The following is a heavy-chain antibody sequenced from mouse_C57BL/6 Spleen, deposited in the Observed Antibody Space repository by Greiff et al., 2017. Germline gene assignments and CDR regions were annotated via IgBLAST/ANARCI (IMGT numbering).Heavy chain of an antibody. D-gene: IGHD2-10*02. J-gene: IGHJ3*01. CDR2: INYDGSST. Sequence: EVMLVESEGGLVQPGSSMKLSCTASGFTFSDYYMAWVRQVPEKGLEWVANINYDGSSTYYLDSLKSRFIISRDNAKNILYLQKSSLKSEDTATYYCARGGGYGNYDYWGQGTLVTVSA. CDR1: GFTFSDYY. CDR3: ARGGGYGNYDY. V-gene: IGHV5-16*01.